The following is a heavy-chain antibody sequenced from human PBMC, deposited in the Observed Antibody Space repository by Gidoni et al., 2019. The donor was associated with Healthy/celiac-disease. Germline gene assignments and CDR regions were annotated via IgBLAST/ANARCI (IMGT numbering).Heavy chain of an antibody. D-gene: IGHD3-22*01. J-gene: IGHJ4*02. CDR3: ARCYYDSSGYQDYYFDY. CDR2: INHSGST. V-gene: IGHV4-34*01. CDR1: GGSFSCYY. Sequence: QVQLQQWGAGLLKPSETLSLTCAVYGGSFSCYYWSWLRQPPGQGLEWIGEINHSGSTNYNPSLKSRVTISVDTSKNQFSLKLSSVTAADTAVYYCARCYYDSSGYQDYYFDYWGQGTLVTVSS.